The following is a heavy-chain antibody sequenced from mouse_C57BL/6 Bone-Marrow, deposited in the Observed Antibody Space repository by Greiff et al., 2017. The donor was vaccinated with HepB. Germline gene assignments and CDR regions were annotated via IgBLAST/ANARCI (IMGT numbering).Heavy chain of an antibody. V-gene: IGHV1-82*01. D-gene: IGHD2-2*01. Sequence: QVQLQQSGPELVKPGASVKISCKASGYAFSSSWMNWVKQRPGKGLEWIGRIYPGDGDTNYNGKFKGKATLTADKSSSTAYMQLSILTSEDSAVYICARGMIYYGFFDNWGQGTTLTVSS. CDR1: GYAFSSSW. CDR3: ARGMIYYGFFDN. J-gene: IGHJ2*01. CDR2: IYPGDGDT.